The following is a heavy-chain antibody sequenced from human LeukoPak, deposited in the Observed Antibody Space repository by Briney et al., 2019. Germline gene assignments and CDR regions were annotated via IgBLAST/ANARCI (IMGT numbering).Heavy chain of an antibody. Sequence: PPETLSLTCTVSGGSISSGGYYWSWIRQHPGKGLEWIGYIYYSGSTYYNPSLKSRVSMSVDTSKNQFSLKLSSVTAADTAVYYCARRITGDGYFDYWGQGSLVTVSS. J-gene: IGHJ4*02. CDR1: GGSISSGGYY. V-gene: IGHV4-31*03. CDR3: ARRITGDGYFDY. CDR2: IYYSGST. D-gene: IGHD7-27*01.